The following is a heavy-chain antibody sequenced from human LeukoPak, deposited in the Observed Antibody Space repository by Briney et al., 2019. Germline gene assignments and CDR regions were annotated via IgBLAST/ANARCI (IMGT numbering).Heavy chain of an antibody. Sequence: KPSETLSLTCTVSGGSISSSNYYWGWIRQPPGKGLEWIGSIYYSGNTYYNPSLKSRVTISVDTSKNQFSLELNSVTAADTAVYYCARHERGSSDWFDPWGQGTLVTVSS. CDR2: IYYSGNT. V-gene: IGHV4-39*01. CDR3: ARHERGSSDWFDP. CDR1: GGSISSSNYY. J-gene: IGHJ5*02. D-gene: IGHD6-6*01.